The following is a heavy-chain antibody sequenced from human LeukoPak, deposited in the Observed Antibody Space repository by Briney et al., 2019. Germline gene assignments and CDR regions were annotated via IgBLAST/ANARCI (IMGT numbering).Heavy chain of an antibody. CDR1: GGSISSYY. J-gene: IGHJ5*02. Sequence: SETLSLTCTVSGGSISSYYWSWIRQPPGKGLEWIGYIYYSGSTNYNPSLKSRVTISVDTSKNQFSLKLSSVTAADTAVYYCARGQRYCSSTSCYRTYLGWFDPWGQGTLVTVSS. CDR3: ARGQRYCSSTSCYRTYLGWFDP. D-gene: IGHD2-2*02. CDR2: IYYSGST. V-gene: IGHV4-59*12.